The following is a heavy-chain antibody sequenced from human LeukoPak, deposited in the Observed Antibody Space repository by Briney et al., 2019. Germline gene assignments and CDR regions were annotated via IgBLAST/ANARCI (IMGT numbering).Heavy chain of an antibody. D-gene: IGHD1-26*01. CDR3: ARDGLGGFDP. Sequence: PSETLSLTCDVYGGSFSGYYWSWIRQPPEKGLEWIGEINHSGSTNYNPSLKSRVTISVDTSKNQFSLKLSSVTAADTAVYYCARDGLGGFDPWGQGTLVTVSS. V-gene: IGHV4-34*01. J-gene: IGHJ5*02. CDR1: GGSFSGYY. CDR2: INHSGST.